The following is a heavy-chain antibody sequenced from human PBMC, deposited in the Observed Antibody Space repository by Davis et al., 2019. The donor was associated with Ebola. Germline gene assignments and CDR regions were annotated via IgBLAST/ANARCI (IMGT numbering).Heavy chain of an antibody. CDR3: ARGTGITKRHYYYYGMDV. V-gene: IGHV4-34*01. J-gene: IGHJ6*02. Sequence: MPSETLSLTCAVYGGSFSGYYWSWIRQPPGKGLEWIGEINHSGSTNYNPSLKSRVTISVDTSKNQFSLKLSSVTAADTAVYYCARGTGITKRHYYYYGMDVWGQGTTVTVSS. CDR2: INHSGST. D-gene: IGHD1-1*01. CDR1: GGSFSGYY.